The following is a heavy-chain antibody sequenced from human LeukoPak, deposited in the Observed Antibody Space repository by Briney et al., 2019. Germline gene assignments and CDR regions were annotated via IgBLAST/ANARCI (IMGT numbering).Heavy chain of an antibody. D-gene: IGHD2-2*01. J-gene: IGHJ3*02. Sequence: SETLSLTCTVSGGSISSYYWSWIRQPPGKGLEWIGYIYYSGSTNYNPSLKSRVTISVDTSKNQFSLKLSSVTAADTAVYYCARDPYCSSTSCLDAFDIWGQGTMVTVSS. CDR2: IYYSGST. V-gene: IGHV4-59*01. CDR1: GGSISSYY. CDR3: ARDPYCSSTSCLDAFDI.